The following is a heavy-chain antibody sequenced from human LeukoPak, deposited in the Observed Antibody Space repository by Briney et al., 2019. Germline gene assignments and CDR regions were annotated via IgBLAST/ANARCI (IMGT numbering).Heavy chain of an antibody. J-gene: IGHJ4*02. V-gene: IGHV3-53*01. CDR2: IYSGGNT. CDR3: AKDFDSYYDSTGYGASFSY. Sequence: RGGSLRLSCAASGFTVSSNYMSWVRQAPGKGLEWVSVIYSGGNTYYADSVKGRFTTSRDNSKNTLYLQMNNLRAEDTALYYCAKDFDSYYDSTGYGASFSYWGQGTLVTVSS. D-gene: IGHD3-22*01. CDR1: GFTVSSNY.